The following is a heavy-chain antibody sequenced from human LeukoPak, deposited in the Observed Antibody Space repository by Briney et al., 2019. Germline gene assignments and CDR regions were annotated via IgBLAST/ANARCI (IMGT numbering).Heavy chain of an antibody. V-gene: IGHV4-59*01. CDR1: GGSISSYY. J-gene: IGHJ6*04. CDR2: IYYSGST. D-gene: IGHD2-2*02. Sequence: SETLSLTCTVSGGSISSYYWSWIRQPPGKGLEWIGYIYYSGSTNYNPSLKSRVTISEDTSKSQFSLKLSSVTAADTAVYYCAGALVGYCSSTSCYSIYYYYYGMDVWGKGTTVTVSS. CDR3: AGALVGYCSSTSCYSIYYYYYGMDV.